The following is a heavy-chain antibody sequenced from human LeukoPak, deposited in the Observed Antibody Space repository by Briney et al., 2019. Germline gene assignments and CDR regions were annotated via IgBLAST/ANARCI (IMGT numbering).Heavy chain of an antibody. Sequence: GGSLRLSCAASGFTFDDYTMHWVRQAPGKGLEWVSLISWDGGSTYYADSVKGRFTISRDNSKNSLYLQMNSLRTEDTALYYCAKVMGLRYSGGYFDYWGQGTLVTASS. CDR1: GFTFDDYT. CDR2: ISWDGGST. CDR3: AKVMGLRYSGGYFDY. V-gene: IGHV3-43*01. J-gene: IGHJ4*02. D-gene: IGHD3-9*01.